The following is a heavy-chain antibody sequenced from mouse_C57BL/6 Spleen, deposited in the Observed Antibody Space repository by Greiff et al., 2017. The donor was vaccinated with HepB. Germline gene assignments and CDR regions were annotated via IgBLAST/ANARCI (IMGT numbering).Heavy chain of an antibody. CDR1: GFTFSSYG. V-gene: IGHV5-6*01. D-gene: IGHD3-1*01. CDR3: ARLGFY. Sequence: EVQVVESGGDLVKPGGSLKLSCAASGFTFSSYGMSWVRQTPDKRLEWVATISSGGSYTYYPDSVKGRFTISRDNAKNTLYLQMSSLKSEDTAMYYCARLGFYWGQGTLVTVSA. CDR2: ISSGGSYT. J-gene: IGHJ3*01.